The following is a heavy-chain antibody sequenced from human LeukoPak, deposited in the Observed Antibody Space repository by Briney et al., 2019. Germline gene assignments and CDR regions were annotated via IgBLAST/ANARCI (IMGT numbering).Heavy chain of an antibody. D-gene: IGHD6-13*01. V-gene: IGHV4-34*01. Sequence: PSETLSLTCAVYGGSFSGYYWSWIRQPPGKGLEWIGEINHSGSTNYNPSLKSRVNISVDTSKNQFSLKLSSVTAADTAGYYCARVKGSSSSRDWGQGTLVTVSS. CDR1: GGSFSGYY. J-gene: IGHJ4*02. CDR2: INHSGST. CDR3: ARVKGSSSSRD.